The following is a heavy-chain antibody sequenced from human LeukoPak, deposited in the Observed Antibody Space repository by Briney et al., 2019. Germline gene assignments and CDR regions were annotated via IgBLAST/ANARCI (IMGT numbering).Heavy chain of an antibody. V-gene: IGHV3-23*01. CDR3: AKEGYYAILSGSQAEGFMDV. CDR2: LCGRGDST. D-gene: IGHD3-9*01. J-gene: IGHJ6*03. CDR1: GFTFSNYA. Sequence: GGSLRLSCAASGFTFSNYAMSWVRQAPEEGLGWGSPLCGRGDSTYYADSVKGRFTISRDNSKHTLFLQMNSLRAEDTAVYYCAKEGYYAILSGSQAEGFMDVWGKGTAVTVSS.